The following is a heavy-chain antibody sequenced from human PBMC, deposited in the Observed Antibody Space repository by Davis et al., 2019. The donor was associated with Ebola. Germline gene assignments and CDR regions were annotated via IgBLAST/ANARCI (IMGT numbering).Heavy chain of an antibody. D-gene: IGHD6-13*01. CDR1: GYTFTSYG. CDR3: ARGYSSSWYPFLDY. J-gene: IGHJ4*02. V-gene: IGHV1-18*01. Sequence: AASVKVSCKASGYTFTSYGISWVRQAPGQGLEWMGWISIYNGNTNYAQKLQGRVTMTTDTSTSTAYMELRSLRSDDTAVYYCARGYSSSWYPFLDYWGQGTLVTVSS. CDR2: ISIYNGNT.